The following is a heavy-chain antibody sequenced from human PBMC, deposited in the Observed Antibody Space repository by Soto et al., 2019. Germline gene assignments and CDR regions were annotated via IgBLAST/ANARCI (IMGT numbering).Heavy chain of an antibody. Sequence: PSETLSLTCTVSGGSVSSGSYYWSWIRQPPGKGLEWIGYIYYSGSTNHNPSLKSRVTISVDTSKNQFSLKLSSVTAADTAVYYCARDSPYYYDSSGYYRYFDYWGQGTLVTVSS. D-gene: IGHD3-22*01. CDR2: IYYSGST. J-gene: IGHJ4*02. V-gene: IGHV4-61*01. CDR3: ARDSPYYYDSSGYYRYFDY. CDR1: GGSVSSGSYY.